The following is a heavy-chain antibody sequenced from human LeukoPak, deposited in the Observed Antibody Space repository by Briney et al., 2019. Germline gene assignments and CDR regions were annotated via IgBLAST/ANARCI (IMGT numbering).Heavy chain of an antibody. CDR3: TTSWPKVREGDQ. D-gene: IGHD3-10*01. J-gene: IGHJ4*02. V-gene: IGHV3-23*01. Sequence: GGSLRLACAASGFTFSDYAMRWVRQAPGKGLEWLSEISGGGDGAYHADSVKGRFTISRDNSKNTLYLQMNSLRAEDTAVYYCTTSWPKVREGDQWGQGTLVTVSS. CDR1: GFTFSDYA. CDR2: ISGGGDGA.